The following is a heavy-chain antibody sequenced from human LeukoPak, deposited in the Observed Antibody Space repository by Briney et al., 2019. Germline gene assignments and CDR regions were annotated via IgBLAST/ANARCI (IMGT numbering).Heavy chain of an antibody. V-gene: IGHV4-39*02. CDR1: GDSISSSTYY. CDR2: IYYSVSN. J-gene: IGHJ4*02. D-gene: IGHD1-26*01. CDR3: ARLVGAATDPFDY. Sequence: KPSETLSLTCTVSGDSISSSTYYWGWIRQPPGKGLEWIGTIYYSVSNYYNPSFRSRVTLSIDTSKNHFSLKLTSVTAADTAVYYCARLVGAATDPFDYWGQGTLVTVSS.